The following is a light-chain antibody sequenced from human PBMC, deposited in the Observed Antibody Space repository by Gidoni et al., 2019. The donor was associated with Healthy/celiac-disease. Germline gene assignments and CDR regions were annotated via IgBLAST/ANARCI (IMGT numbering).Light chain of an antibody. V-gene: IGLV1-44*01. J-gene: IGLJ1*01. CDR3: AAWDDSLNGRV. CDR1: SSNIGSNT. Sequence: QSVLTQPPSASGTPGQRVTISCSGSSSNIGSNTVNWYQQLPGTPPKLLIYSNNQRPSGVPDRFSGSKSGTSASLAISGLQSEDEADYYCAAWDDSLNGRVFGTGTKVTVL. CDR2: SNN.